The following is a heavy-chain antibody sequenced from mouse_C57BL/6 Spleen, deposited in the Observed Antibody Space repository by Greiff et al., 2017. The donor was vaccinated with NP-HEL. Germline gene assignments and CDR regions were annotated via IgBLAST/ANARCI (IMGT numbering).Heavy chain of an antibody. V-gene: IGHV8-8*01. D-gene: IGHD2-1*01. CDR1: GFSLSTFGMG. CDR2: IWWDDDK. CDR3: ARIVIYYGNYGYAMDY. Sequence: QVTLKVCGPGILEPSQTLSLTCSFSGFSLSTFGMGVGWIRQPSGKGLEWLAHIWWDDDKYYNPALKSRLTISKDTSKNQVFLKIANVDTADTATYYCARIVIYYGNYGYAMDYWGQGTSVTVSS. J-gene: IGHJ4*01.